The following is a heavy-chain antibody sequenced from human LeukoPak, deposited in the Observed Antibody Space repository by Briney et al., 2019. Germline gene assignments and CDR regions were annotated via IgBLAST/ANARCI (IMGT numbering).Heavy chain of an antibody. D-gene: IGHD3-9*01. CDR2: IDNDGTDT. V-gene: IGHV3-74*01. CDR3: TRGGFDHNMDV. CDR1: GFSLSRYR. J-gene: IGHJ6*03. Sequence: GGSLRLSCAASGFSLSRYRMHWVRQAPGTGLVWVSYIDNDGTDTNYADSVRGRFTVSRDNAKNTLYPQMNGLRAEDTAVYYCTRGGFDHNMDVWGKGTTVT.